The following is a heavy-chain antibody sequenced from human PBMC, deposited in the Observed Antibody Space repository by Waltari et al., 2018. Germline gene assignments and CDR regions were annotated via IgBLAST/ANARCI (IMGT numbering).Heavy chain of an antibody. Sequence: QVQLVQSGAEVKKPGSSVKVSCKASGGTFSSYAISWVRQAPGQGLEWMGGIIPIFGTANYARNFQGRFTSTADESTSTAYMELSSLRSEDTAVYYCARVGCSSTSCYFRYYYYYGMDVWGQGTTVTVSS. J-gene: IGHJ6*02. D-gene: IGHD2-2*01. CDR2: IIPIFGTA. V-gene: IGHV1-69*01. CDR3: ARVGCSSTSCYFRYYYYYGMDV. CDR1: GGTFSSYA.